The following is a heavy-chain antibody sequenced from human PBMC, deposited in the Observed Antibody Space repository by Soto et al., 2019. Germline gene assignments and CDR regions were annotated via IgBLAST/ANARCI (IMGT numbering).Heavy chain of an antibody. J-gene: IGHJ6*02. CDR1: GGSFSGYY. CDR2: INHSGST. CDR3: ARYRPGRYDILTGYPYYYGMDV. V-gene: IGHV4-34*01. Sequence: TSETLSLTCAVYGGSFSGYYWSWIRQPPGKGLEWIGEINHSGSTNYNPSLKSRVTISVDTSKNQFSLKLSSVTAADTAVYYCARYRPGRYDILTGYPYYYGMDVWGQGTTVTVSS. D-gene: IGHD3-9*01.